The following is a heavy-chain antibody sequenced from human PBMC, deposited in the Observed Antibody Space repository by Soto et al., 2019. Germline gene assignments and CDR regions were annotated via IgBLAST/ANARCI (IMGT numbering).Heavy chain of an antibody. D-gene: IGHD3-22*01. CDR1: GYTFTSYG. Sequence: ASVKVSCKASGYTFTSYGISWVRQAPGQGLEWMGWISAYNGNTNYAQKLQGRVTMTTDTSTSTAYMELRSLRSDDTAVYYCARSISYYDSSGPYPLDYWGQGTLVTAPQ. CDR3: ARSISYYDSSGPYPLDY. V-gene: IGHV1-18*04. J-gene: IGHJ4*02. CDR2: ISAYNGNT.